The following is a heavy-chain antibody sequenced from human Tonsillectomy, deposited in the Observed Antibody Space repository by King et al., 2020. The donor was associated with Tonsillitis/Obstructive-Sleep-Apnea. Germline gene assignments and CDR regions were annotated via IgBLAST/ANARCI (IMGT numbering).Heavy chain of an antibody. CDR3: ARVGVDSSGYFDY. Sequence: QLVQSGTEVKKPGAPVEVSCKASGYTFTVYYIQWVRQAPGQGLEWMGWINPNSGDTNYAQKFQGRVTMTRDTSINTAYMELSRLRSDDTAVYYCARVGVDSSGYFDYWGQGTLVTVSS. D-gene: IGHD3-22*01. J-gene: IGHJ4*02. CDR2: INPNSGDT. CDR1: GYTFTVYY. V-gene: IGHV1-2*02.